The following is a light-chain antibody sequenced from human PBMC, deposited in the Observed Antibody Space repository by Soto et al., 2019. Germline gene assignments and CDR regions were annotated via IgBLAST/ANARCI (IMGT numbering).Light chain of an antibody. Sequence: QSALTQPASVSGSPGQSITISCTGTNSDVGGYNSVSWYQQHPGKAPKLMIYEVSNRPSGVSNRFSGSKSGNTASLTISGLQAEDEADYYCTSYTSISTLVFGTGTKLTVL. CDR1: NSDVGGYNS. CDR2: EVS. J-gene: IGLJ1*01. CDR3: TSYTSISTLV. V-gene: IGLV2-14*01.